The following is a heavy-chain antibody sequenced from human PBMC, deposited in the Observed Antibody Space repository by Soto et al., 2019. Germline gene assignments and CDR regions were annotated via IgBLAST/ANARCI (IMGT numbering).Heavy chain of an antibody. V-gene: IGHV1-2*02. CDR3: ARGGGVGVAGSAAFDM. CDR2: INPATGAA. J-gene: IGHJ3*02. Sequence: QLHLVQSGAVVKKPGASVTVSCSASGYPVTAYYMHWVRQAPGRRLEWMGGINPATGAAKYTQTFQGRVTMTRDTSTSTVFMELSGLTSEETAVFYCARGGGVGVAGSAAFDMWGQGTLVTVSS. CDR1: GYPVTAYY. D-gene: IGHD3-3*01.